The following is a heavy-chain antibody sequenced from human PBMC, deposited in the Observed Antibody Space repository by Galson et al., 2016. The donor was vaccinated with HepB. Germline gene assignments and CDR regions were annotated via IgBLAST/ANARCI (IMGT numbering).Heavy chain of an antibody. CDR1: GLSVSDAY. CDR2: CYPGGET. V-gene: IGHV3-66*01. CDR3: ARDPSLRNGMNV. J-gene: IGHJ6*02. Sequence: SLRLSCAASGLSVSDAYTNRVRQAPGKGLEWVSDCYPGGETYHAHSFRGRFTISRDNSNDILSLQMNSLRVEDTAVYYCARDPSLRNGMNVWGQGTTVTVSS.